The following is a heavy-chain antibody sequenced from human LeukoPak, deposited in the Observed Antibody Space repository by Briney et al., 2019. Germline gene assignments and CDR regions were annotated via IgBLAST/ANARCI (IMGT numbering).Heavy chain of an antibody. D-gene: IGHD6-6*01. V-gene: IGHV4-39*01. CDR3: ARRGSIAVRNWFDP. Sequence: SETLSLTCIVSGGSISSSSYHCGWIRQPPGKGLEWIGNIYYSGNTYYNPSLKSRVTISVDTSKNQFSLKLSSVTAADTAVYYCARRGSIAVRNWFDPWGQGTLVTVSS. CDR1: GGSISSSSYH. J-gene: IGHJ5*02. CDR2: IYYSGNT.